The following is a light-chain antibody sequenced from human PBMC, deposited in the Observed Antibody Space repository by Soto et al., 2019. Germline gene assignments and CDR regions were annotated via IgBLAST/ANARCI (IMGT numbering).Light chain of an antibody. CDR2: AAS. CDR1: QGISSY. V-gene: IGKV1-9*01. Sequence: DIQLTQSPSFLSASVGDRVTITCRASQGISSYLAWYQQKPGKVPKLLIYAASTLQSGVPSRFSGSGSGTEFTLTISSLQPEDFATYYCQQLNSYPHTFGGGTKVEIK. CDR3: QQLNSYPHT. J-gene: IGKJ4*01.